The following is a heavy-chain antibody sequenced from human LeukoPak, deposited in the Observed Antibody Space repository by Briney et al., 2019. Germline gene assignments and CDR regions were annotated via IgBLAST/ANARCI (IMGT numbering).Heavy chain of an antibody. CDR3: ARAPSEIGGYYPEYFRH. D-gene: IGHD3-22*01. J-gene: IGHJ1*01. CDR1: GFTFSTYW. V-gene: IGHV3-74*01. CDR2: IKSDGST. Sequence: GGSLRLSCAASGFTFSTYWMHWVRQAPGKGLVWVSRIKSDGSTNYADSVKGRFTISRDNAKNTLSLQMNSLRAEDTGVYYCARAPSEIGGYYPEYFRHWGQGTLVTVSS.